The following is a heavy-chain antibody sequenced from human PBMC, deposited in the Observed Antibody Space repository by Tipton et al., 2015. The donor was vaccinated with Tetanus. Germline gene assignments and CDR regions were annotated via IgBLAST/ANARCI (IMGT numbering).Heavy chain of an antibody. J-gene: IGHJ5*02. CDR1: GGSVNSGTYY. CDR3: AGGLVPWFVP. CDR2: IYYGGAT. D-gene: IGHD3-10*01. V-gene: IGHV4-61*01. Sequence: TLSLTCSVSGGSVNSGTYYWSWIRQPPGKGLEWLGDIYYGGATQYNPSLESRVTISMDTSKNQVSLRLTSVTAADTAVYPCAGGLVPWFVPWGRGTLVSVSS.